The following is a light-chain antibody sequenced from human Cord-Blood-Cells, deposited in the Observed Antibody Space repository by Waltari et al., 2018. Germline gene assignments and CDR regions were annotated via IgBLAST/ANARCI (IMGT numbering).Light chain of an antibody. CDR3: AAWGDSLNGWV. CDR2: SNT. V-gene: IGLV1-44*01. Sequence: QSVLTQQPSASGTPGQRVTISCSGSSSNIGRNTVNWYQQLPGTAPNLLIDSNTRRPSGVPDRFTGSKSGTSASLAISGLQSEDEAEYYCAAWGDSLNGWVIGGGTTLTVL. J-gene: IGLJ3*02. CDR1: SSNIGRNT.